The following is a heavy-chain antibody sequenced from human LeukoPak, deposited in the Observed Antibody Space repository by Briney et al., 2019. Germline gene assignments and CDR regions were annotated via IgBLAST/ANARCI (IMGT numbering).Heavy chain of an antibody. V-gene: IGHV3-21*01. CDR2: ISSSSSYI. CDR1: GFTFSSYS. Sequence: PGRSLRLCCAASGFTFSSYSMNWVRQAPGKGLEWVSSISSSSSYIYYADSVKGRFTISRDNAKNSLYLQMNSLRAEDTAVYYCARSPMDSPFDCWGQGTLVTVSS. CDR3: ARSPMDSPFDC. D-gene: IGHD2-2*03. J-gene: IGHJ4*02.